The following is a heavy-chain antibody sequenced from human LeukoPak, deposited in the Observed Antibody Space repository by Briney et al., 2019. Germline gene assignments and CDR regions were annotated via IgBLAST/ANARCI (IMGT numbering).Heavy chain of an antibody. D-gene: IGHD2-15*01. CDR3: ARVTWGGGYFDY. V-gene: IGHV1-18*01. CDR1: GYTFTSCG. Sequence: ASVKVSCKASGYTFTSCGISWVRQAPGQGLEWMGWISAYNGNTNYAQKLQGRVTMTTDTSTSTAYMELRSLRSDDTAVYYCARVTWGGGYFDYWGQGTLVTVSS. J-gene: IGHJ4*02. CDR2: ISAYNGNT.